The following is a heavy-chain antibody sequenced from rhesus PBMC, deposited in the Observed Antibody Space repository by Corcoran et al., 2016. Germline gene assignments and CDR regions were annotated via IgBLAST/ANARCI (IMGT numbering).Heavy chain of an antibody. J-gene: IGHJ4*01. D-gene: IGHD4-4*01. Sequence: VQLVESGGGVVQPGGSLRLSCAASGFTFDDYAVGWVRQAPGKGLEWIGYIYVSSTSTNYNPSLKSRVTISKDTSKNQFSLKLSYVTAADTAVYYCARDHFMVATGIDYWGQGVLVTVSS. CDR3: ARDHFMVATGIDY. CDR2: IYVSSTST. V-gene: IGHV4S10*01. CDR1: GFTFDDYA.